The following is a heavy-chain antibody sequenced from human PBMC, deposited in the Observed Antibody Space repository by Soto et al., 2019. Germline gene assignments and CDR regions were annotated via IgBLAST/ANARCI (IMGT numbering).Heavy chain of an antibody. J-gene: IGHJ6*02. CDR1: GGSISSSSYY. CDR3: AKPEYCGGDCSSGMDV. Sequence: SETLSLTCTVSGGSISSSSYYWGWIRQPPGKGLEWIGSIYYSGSTYYNPSLKSRVTISVDTSKNQFSLKLSSVTAADTAVYNCAKPEYCGGDCSSGMDVWGQGTTVTV. V-gene: IGHV4-39*01. CDR2: IYYSGST. D-gene: IGHD2-21*02.